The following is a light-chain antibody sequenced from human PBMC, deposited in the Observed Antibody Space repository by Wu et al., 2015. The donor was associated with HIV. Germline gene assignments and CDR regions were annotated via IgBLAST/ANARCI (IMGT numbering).Light chain of an antibody. CDR1: QSISRY. Sequence: DIQMTQSPSSLSASVGDRVIITCRASQSISRYLNWYQQKPGKAPKLLIYSASSLQSGVPSRFSGSGSGTDFTLTISSLQPEDVATYYCQKYNTAPWTFGQGTKVEMK. CDR2: SAS. V-gene: IGKV1-39*01. J-gene: IGKJ1*01. CDR3: QKYNTAPWT.